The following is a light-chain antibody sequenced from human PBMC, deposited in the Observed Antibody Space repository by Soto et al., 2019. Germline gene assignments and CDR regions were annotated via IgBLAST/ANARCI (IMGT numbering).Light chain of an antibody. CDR2: DAS. CDR1: QSVSSNY. CDR3: QQYGSSPLT. Sequence: EIVLTQSPATLSLSPGERATLSCGASQSVSSNYIAWYQQKPGLAPRLLIYDASSRATGIPDRFSGSGSGTDFTLTISRLEPEDSAVYYCQQYGSSPLTFGGGTKVEIK. J-gene: IGKJ4*01. V-gene: IGKV3D-20*01.